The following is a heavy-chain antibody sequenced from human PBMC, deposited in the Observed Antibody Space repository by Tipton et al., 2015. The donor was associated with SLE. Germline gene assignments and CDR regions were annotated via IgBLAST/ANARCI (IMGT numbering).Heavy chain of an antibody. CDR3: ARGQWDLLNSFDI. Sequence: TLSLTCTVSGGSISSGSYYWSWIRQPPGKGLEWIGYIYYSGSTNYNPSLKSRVSTSVDPSKNQFSLKLSSVTAADTAVYYCARGQWDLLNSFDIWGQGTMVTVSS. CDR1: GGSISSGSYY. CDR2: IYYSGST. D-gene: IGHD3-10*01. V-gene: IGHV4-61*01. J-gene: IGHJ3*02.